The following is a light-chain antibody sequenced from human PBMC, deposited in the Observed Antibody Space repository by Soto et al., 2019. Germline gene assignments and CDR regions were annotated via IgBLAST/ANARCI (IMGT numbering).Light chain of an antibody. V-gene: IGLV1-51*01. CDR1: SSNIGNNY. J-gene: IGLJ2*01. CDR2: DND. Sequence: QSVLTQPPSVSAAPGQTVTISCSGSSSNIGNNYVSWYQQLPGAAPNLLIDDNDKRPSWIPDRFSASKSATSATLGITGLQTGDEADYFCGTWDSSLSVVVFGGGTQLTVL. CDR3: GTWDSSLSVVV.